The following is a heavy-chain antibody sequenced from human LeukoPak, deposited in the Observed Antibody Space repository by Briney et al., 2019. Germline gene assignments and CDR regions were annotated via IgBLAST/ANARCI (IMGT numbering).Heavy chain of an antibody. CDR2: IKQDGSGK. Sequence: GGSLRLSCAASGFTFSSYWMSWVRQAPGKGLEWVANIKQDGSGKYYVDSVKGRFTISRDNAKNSLYLQMNSLRAEDTSVYYCARVATYYDILTGYQIYMDVWGKGTTVTVSS. V-gene: IGHV3-7*04. CDR3: ARVATYYDILTGYQIYMDV. J-gene: IGHJ6*03. CDR1: GFTFSSYW. D-gene: IGHD3-9*01.